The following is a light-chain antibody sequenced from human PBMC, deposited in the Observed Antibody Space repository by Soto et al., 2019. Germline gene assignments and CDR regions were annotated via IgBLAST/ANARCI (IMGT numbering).Light chain of an antibody. CDR2: GAS. CDR3: HQYDSWT. J-gene: IGKJ1*01. V-gene: IGKV3D-15*01. CDR1: QSVRSN. Sequence: ETVMTQSPATLSVSPGERATVSCRASQSVRSNLAWYQQKPGQAPRLLIYGASSRATGIPDRFSGSGSGTDFTLTISRLEPEDFAVYYCHQYDSWTFGQGTKVDIK.